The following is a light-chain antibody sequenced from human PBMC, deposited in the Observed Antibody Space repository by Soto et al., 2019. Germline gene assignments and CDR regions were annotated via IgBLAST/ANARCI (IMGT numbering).Light chain of an antibody. V-gene: IGLV2-14*01. CDR2: EVS. CDR1: SSDVGGYNF. J-gene: IGLJ1*01. CDR3: YSYRGYYTRV. Sequence: QSLLAQPAAVSGSRGESISISSTGTSSDVGGYNFVSWYQQHPGSAPKLLIYEVSRRPSGVSNRFSGSKSGDTASLTISGLQAEDESDYYCYSYRGYYTRVFGTATKVTVL.